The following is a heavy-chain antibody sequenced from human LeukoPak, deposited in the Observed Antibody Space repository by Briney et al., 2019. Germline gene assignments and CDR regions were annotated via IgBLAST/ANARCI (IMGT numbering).Heavy chain of an antibody. CDR3: ARQVGGPYGMDV. Sequence: PAETLSLTCTVSGGSISSSSYYWGWLRQPRGKGVDWIGSIYYSGRPYYTPSLKTRVPISVHTSKTQFSLKLSSVTAADTAVYYCARQVGGPYGMDVWDQGTTVTVSS. V-gene: IGHV4-39*01. D-gene: IGHD1-26*01. J-gene: IGHJ6*02. CDR1: GGSISSSSYY. CDR2: IYYSGRP.